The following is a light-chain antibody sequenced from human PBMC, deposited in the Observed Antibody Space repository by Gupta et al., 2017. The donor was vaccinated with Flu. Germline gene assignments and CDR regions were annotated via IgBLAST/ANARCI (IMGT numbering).Light chain of an antibody. Sequence: EILMTQSPATLSVSPGERATLSCRASQSVSSNLAWYQQKPGQAPRLLIYGASTRATGIPARFSGSGSGTEFTLTISSLQSEDFAVYYCQQDNNWPLLFGQGTKLEIK. CDR2: GAS. CDR1: QSVSSN. CDR3: QQDNNWPLL. J-gene: IGKJ2*01. V-gene: IGKV3-15*01.